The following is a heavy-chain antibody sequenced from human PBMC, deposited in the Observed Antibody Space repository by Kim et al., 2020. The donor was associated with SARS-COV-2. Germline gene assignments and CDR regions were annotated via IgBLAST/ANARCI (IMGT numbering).Heavy chain of an antibody. V-gene: IGHV3-23*01. CDR1: GFTFRSYA. CDR2: IGPTGAST. D-gene: IGHD2-15*01. J-gene: IGHJ4*02. Sequence: GGSLRLSCTASGFTFRSYAMSWVRQAPGKGLEWVSVIGPTGASTYYADSVKGRFTISRDNSKNTLYVQMNSLRAEDTAVYYCAKDPAYCSGGGCLNFFDYWGQGTLVTVSS. CDR3: AKDPAYCSGGGCLNFFDY.